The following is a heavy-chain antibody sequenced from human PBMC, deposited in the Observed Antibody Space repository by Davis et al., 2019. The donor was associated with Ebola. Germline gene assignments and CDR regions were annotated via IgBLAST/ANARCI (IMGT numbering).Heavy chain of an antibody. CDR3: AKNIQDGVAGYQY. V-gene: IGHV3-30*18. CDR2: ISYDGSNE. J-gene: IGHJ4*02. D-gene: IGHD6-19*01. CDR1: GITFSSYG. Sequence: PGGSLRLSCAASGITFSSYGMHWVRQAPGKGLEWVAIISYDGSNEYYADSVKGRLTTSRDNSKNTLYLQMNTLRAEDTAVYYCAKNIQDGVAGYQYWGQGTLVTVSS.